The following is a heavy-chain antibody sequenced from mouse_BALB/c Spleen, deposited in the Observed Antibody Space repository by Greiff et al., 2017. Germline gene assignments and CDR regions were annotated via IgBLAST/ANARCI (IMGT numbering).Heavy chain of an antibody. Sequence: QVQLKQPGAELVKPGASVKLSCKASGYTFTSYWMHWVKQRPGQGLEWIGEINPSNGRTNYNEKFKSKATLTVDKSSSTAYMQLSSLTSEDSAVYYCARRPGGYGYGMDYWGQGTSVTVSS. J-gene: IGHJ4*01. CDR1: GYTFTSYW. CDR2: INPSNGRT. V-gene: IGHV1S81*02. CDR3: ARRPGGYGYGMDY. D-gene: IGHD2-2*01.